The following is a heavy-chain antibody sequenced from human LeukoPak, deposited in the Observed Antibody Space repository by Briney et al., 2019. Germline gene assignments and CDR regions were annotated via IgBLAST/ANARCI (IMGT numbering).Heavy chain of an antibody. J-gene: IGHJ4*02. Sequence: GRSLRLSCAASRSTFDDYAMHWVRQAPGKGLEWVSGISWNSGSIGYADSVKGRFTISRDNAKNSLYLQMNSLRAEDMALYYCAKDRYYDFWSGEFDYWGQGTLVTVSS. V-gene: IGHV3-9*03. CDR1: RSTFDDYA. CDR2: ISWNSGSI. CDR3: AKDRYYDFWSGEFDY. D-gene: IGHD3-3*01.